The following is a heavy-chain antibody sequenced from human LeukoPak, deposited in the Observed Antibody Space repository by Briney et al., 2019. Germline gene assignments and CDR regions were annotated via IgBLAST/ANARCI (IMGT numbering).Heavy chain of an antibody. CDR3: AKVEGYYGPFDY. V-gene: IGHV3-23*01. D-gene: IGHD3-22*01. CDR2: ISGSGGST. J-gene: IGHJ4*02. Sequence: GGSLRLSCAASGFTFSSYSMSWVRQPPAKGLEWVSAISGSGGSTYYADSVKSRFTISRDNSKNTLYLQMNSLRAEDTAVYYCAKVEGYYGPFDYWGQGTLVTVSS. CDR1: GFTFSSYS.